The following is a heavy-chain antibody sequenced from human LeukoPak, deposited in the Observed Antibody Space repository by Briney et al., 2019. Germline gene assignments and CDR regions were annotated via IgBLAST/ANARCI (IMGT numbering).Heavy chain of an antibody. CDR2: INPSGGST. CDR3: ARGAAAGTHDAFDI. J-gene: IGHJ3*02. D-gene: IGHD6-13*01. V-gene: IGHV1-46*01. Sequence: GASVKVSCTASGYTFTSYYMHWVRQAPGQGLEWMGIINPSGGSTSYAQKFQGRVTMTRNTSISTAYMELSSLRSEDTAVYYCARGAAAGTHDAFDIWGQGTMVTVSS. CDR1: GYTFTSYY.